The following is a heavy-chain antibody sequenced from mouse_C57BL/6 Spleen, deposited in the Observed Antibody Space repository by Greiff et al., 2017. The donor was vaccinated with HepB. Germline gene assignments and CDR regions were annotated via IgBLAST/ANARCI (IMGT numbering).Heavy chain of an antibody. J-gene: IGHJ2*01. CDR3: ARGTSTDHYFDY. CDR2: IYPGGGYT. Sequence: VMLVESGAELVRPGTSVKMSCKASGYTFTNYWIGWAKQRPGHGLEWIGDIYPGGGYTNYNEKFKGKATLTADKSSSTAYMQFSSLTSEDSAIYYCARGTSTDHYFDYWGQGTTLTVSS. D-gene: IGHD4-1*02. CDR1: GYTFTNYW. V-gene: IGHV1-63*01.